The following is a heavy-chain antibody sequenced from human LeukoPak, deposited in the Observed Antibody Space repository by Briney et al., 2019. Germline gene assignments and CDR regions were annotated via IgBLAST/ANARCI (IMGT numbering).Heavy chain of an antibody. CDR1: GYTFTNYH. J-gene: IGHJ4*02. V-gene: IGHV1-8*03. CDR2: MNPNNGDN. Sequence: ASVTDSFKASGYTFTNYHINSLRQASGQGLEWMGWMNPNNGDNGYAQNLQGRATINTDTSISTAYIELKILRSDDTAVYVCPRAPSMTASVYADWGQGSLVSVSS. D-gene: IGHD2/OR15-2a*01. CDR3: PRAPSMTASVYAD.